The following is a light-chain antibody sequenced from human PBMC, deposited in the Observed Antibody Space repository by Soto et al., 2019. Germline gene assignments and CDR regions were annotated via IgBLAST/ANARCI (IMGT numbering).Light chain of an antibody. CDR3: QQRSNWPPVIT. Sequence: EIVLTQSPGTLSLSPGERATLSCRASQSFSSYLAWYQQKPGQAPRLLIYDASKRATGIPARFSGRGSGTDFTLTISSLEPEDFAGYYGQQRSNWPPVITFGQGTRLEIK. CDR2: DAS. CDR1: QSFSSY. V-gene: IGKV3-11*01. J-gene: IGKJ5*01.